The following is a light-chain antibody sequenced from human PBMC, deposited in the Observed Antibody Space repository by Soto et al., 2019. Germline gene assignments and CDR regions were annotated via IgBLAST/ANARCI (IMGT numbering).Light chain of an antibody. CDR3: QQYNKWPVT. V-gene: IGKV3-15*01. J-gene: IGKJ4*01. CDR2: GAS. CDR1: QSVRIN. Sequence: EIVMTQSPATLSVSPGERATLSCRASQSVRINLAWYQQKSGQAPRLLVYGASTRATGIPARFSGSGSGTECTLTISSLQSEDFAVYYCQQYNKWPVTFGGGTKVEI.